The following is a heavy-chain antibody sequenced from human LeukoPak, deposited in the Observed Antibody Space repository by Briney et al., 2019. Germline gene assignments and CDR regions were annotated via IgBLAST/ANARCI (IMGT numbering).Heavy chain of an antibody. CDR1: GFTFSSYS. CDR2: ISSSSSTI. V-gene: IGHV3-48*04. J-gene: IGHJ5*02. CDR3: ARIMIVGYNWFDP. Sequence: AGGSLRLSCAASGFTFSSYSMNWVRQAPGKGLEWVSYISSSSSTIYYADSVKGRFTISRDNAKNSLYLQMNSLRAEDTAVYYCARIMIVGYNWFDPWGQGTLVTVSS. D-gene: IGHD3-22*01.